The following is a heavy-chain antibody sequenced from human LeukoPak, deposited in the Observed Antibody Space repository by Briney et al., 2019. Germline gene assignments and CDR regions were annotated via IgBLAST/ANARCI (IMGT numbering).Heavy chain of an antibody. CDR3: ARHYSDSGGYYGFDY. CDR2: IYTTGTT. CDR1: GDFITSDTYS. V-gene: IGHV4-61*02. Sequence: SETLSLTCTLSGDFITSDTYSWSWIRQPAGMQLEWIGRIYTTGTTNYNPSLRGRVTMSIDTSKNQFSLKLNSVTAADTGIYFCARHYSDSGGYYGFDYWGQGTLVTVFS. J-gene: IGHJ4*02. D-gene: IGHD3-22*01.